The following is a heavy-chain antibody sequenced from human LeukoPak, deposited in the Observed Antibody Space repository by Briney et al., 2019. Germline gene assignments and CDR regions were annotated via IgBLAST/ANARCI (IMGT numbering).Heavy chain of an antibody. Sequence: GASVKVSCKASGYTFTSYAMNWVRQAPGQGLEWMGWINSNTGNPTYAQGFTGRFVFSLDTSVSTAYLQISSLKAEDTAVYYCARDIHREIYGSGSYYKDDPQPDGFDIWGQGTMVTVSS. CDR3: ARDIHREIYGSGSYYKDDPQPDGFDI. CDR2: INSNTGNP. J-gene: IGHJ3*02. V-gene: IGHV7-4-1*02. CDR1: GYTFTSYA. D-gene: IGHD3-10*01.